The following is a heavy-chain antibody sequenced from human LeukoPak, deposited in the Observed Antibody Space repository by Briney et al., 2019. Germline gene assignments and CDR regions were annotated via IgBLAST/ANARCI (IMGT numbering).Heavy chain of an antibody. V-gene: IGHV1-46*02. CDR3: ARDNSVGDNAWWFDP. J-gene: IGHJ5*02. Sequence: GASVKVSCKASGYTFNTYAMNWVRQAPGQGLEWMGLINPTGGSTGYAQKFQGRVTMTRDMSTSTDYMELSSLRSEDTAIYYCARDNSVGDNAWWFDPWGQGTLVTVSS. CDR1: GYTFNTYA. CDR2: INPTGGST. D-gene: IGHD1-26*01.